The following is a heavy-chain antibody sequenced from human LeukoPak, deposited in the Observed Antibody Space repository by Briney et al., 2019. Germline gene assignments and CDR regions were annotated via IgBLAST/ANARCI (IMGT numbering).Heavy chain of an antibody. Sequence: PSETLSLTCAVYGGSFSGYYWSWIRQPPGKGLEWIGEINHSGSTNYNPSLKSRVTISVDTSKNQFSLKLSSVTAADTAVYYCARVGAELERGAFDIWGQGTMVTVSS. CDR1: GGSFSGYY. CDR3: ARVGAELERGAFDI. V-gene: IGHV4-34*01. J-gene: IGHJ3*02. D-gene: IGHD1-1*01. CDR2: INHSGST.